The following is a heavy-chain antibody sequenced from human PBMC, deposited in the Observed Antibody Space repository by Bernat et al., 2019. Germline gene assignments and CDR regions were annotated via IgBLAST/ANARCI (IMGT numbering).Heavy chain of an antibody. CDR3: ARVTGNIAFDI. V-gene: IGHV3-53*02. J-gene: IGHJ3*02. CDR2: IYSGGST. D-gene: IGHD3-9*01. Sequence: EVQLVETGGGLIQPGGSLRLSCAASGFTVSSNYMSWVRQAPGKGLEWVSVIYSGGSTYYAESVKGRFTISRDNSKNTLYLQMNSLRAEDTAVYYCARVTGNIAFDIWGQGTMVTVSS. CDR1: GFTVSSNY.